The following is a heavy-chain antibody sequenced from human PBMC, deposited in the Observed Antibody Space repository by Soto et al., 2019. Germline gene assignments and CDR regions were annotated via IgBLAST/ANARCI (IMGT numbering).Heavy chain of an antibody. Sequence: QTLSLTCAISGDSVSSNSAAWNWIRQSPSRGLEWLGRTYYRSKWYNDYAVSVKSRITINPDTSKNQISLQLNSVTPEDTAVYYCARDKGIAARPNYYHYYGMDVWAQGTTVTVYS. V-gene: IGHV6-1*01. J-gene: IGHJ6*02. CDR3: ARDKGIAARPNYYHYYGMDV. D-gene: IGHD6-6*01. CDR1: GDSVSSNSAA. CDR2: TYYRSKWYN.